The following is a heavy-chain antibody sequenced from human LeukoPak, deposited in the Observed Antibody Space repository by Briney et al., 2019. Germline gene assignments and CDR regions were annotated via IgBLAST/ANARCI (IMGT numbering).Heavy chain of an antibody. D-gene: IGHD3-22*01. CDR3: TTDPGYYYDSSGYGDAFDI. V-gene: IGHV3-49*03. CDR2: IRSKAYGGTT. CDR1: GFTFGDYA. Sequence: GGSLRLSCTASGFTFGDYAMSWFRQAPGKGLEWVGFIRSKAYGGTTEYAASVKGRFTISRDDSKNTLYLQMNSLKTEDTAVYYCTTDPGYYYDSSGYGDAFDIWGQGTMVTISS. J-gene: IGHJ3*02.